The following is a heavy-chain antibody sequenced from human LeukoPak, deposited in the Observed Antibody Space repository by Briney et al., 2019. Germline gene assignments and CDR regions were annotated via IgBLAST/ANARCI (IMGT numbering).Heavy chain of an antibody. V-gene: IGHV3-7*03. CDR1: GFTFSSYW. J-gene: IGHJ6*04. CDR2: INQDGSER. Sequence: GGSLRLSCAASGFTFSSYWMTWVRQAPGKGLEWVANINQDGSERFYVDSVKGRFTISRDNANNSLYLQMNSLRAEDTAVYYCARHRRFYLGVMPVSGMDLWGKRTTVSVPT. D-gene: IGHD7-27*01. CDR3: ARHRRFYLGVMPVSGMDL.